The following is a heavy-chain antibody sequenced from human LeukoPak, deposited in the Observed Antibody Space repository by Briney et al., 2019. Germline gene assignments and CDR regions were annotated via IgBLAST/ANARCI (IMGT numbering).Heavy chain of an antibody. Sequence: GGSLRLSCAASGFTFSSYAMSWVRQAPGKGLDWVSAISGSGGSTYYADSVKGRFTISRDNSKNTLYLQMNSLRAEDTAVYYCARDYNRPFQLSEAAGGTPFDYYYYMDVWGRGPTVTVSS. D-gene: IGHD6-13*01. CDR2: ISGSGGST. CDR3: ARDYNRPFQLSEAAGGTPFDYYYYMDV. J-gene: IGHJ6*03. CDR1: GFTFSSYA. V-gene: IGHV3-23*01.